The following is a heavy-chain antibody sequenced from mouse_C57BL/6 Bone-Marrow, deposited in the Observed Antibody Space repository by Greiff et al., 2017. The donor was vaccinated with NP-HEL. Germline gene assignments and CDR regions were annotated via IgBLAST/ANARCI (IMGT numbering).Heavy chain of an antibody. CDR2: ILPGSGST. Sequence: QVQLQQSGAELMKPGASVKLSCKAPGYTFTGSWIEWVKQRPGHGLEWIGEILPGSGSTTYNEKFKGKATFTADTASNTAYMQLSSLTTEDSAIYYCAREELTGRDYWGQGTTLTVSS. J-gene: IGHJ2*01. CDR1: GYTFTGSW. D-gene: IGHD4-1*01. CDR3: AREELTGRDY. V-gene: IGHV1-9*01.